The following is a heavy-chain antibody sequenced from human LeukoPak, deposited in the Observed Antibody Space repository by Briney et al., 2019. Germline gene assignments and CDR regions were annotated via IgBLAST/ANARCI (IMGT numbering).Heavy chain of an antibody. Sequence: PSETLSLTCAVYGGSFSGYYWSWIRQPPGKGLEWIGEINHSGSTNYNPSLKSRVTISVDTSKNQFSLKLSSVTAADTAVYYCARDKYYDFWSGSLYNWFDPWGQGTLVTVSS. CDR1: GGSFSGYY. CDR3: ARDKYYDFWSGSLYNWFDP. J-gene: IGHJ5*02. CDR2: INHSGST. V-gene: IGHV4-34*01. D-gene: IGHD3-3*01.